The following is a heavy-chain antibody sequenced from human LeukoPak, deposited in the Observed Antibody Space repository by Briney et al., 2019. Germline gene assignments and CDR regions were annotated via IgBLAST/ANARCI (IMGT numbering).Heavy chain of an antibody. CDR2: ISGSGGST. D-gene: IGHD6-6*01. CDR1: GFTFNSYA. V-gene: IGHV3-23*01. Sequence: GGSLRLSCAASGFTFNSYAMSWVRQAPGKGLEWVSAISGSGGSTYYADSVKGRFTISRDNSKNTLYLQMNSLRAEDTAVYYCAKGLGSSSSEDYWGQGTLVTVSS. CDR3: AKGLGSSSSEDY. J-gene: IGHJ4*02.